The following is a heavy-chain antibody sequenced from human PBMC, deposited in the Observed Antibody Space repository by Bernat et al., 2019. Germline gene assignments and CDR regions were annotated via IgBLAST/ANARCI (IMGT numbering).Heavy chain of an antibody. CDR2: IWYDGSYK. D-gene: IGHD3-22*01. CDR1: GFTFSSYG. Sequence: QVQLVESGGGVVQPGRSLRLSCVASGFTFSSYGMHWVRQAPGKGLEWVATIWYDGSYKYYADSVKGRFTISRDNSKNTLYLQMNSLRAEDTDVYYYASSYYDSSAYFNWFDPWGHGTQVTVSS. J-gene: IGHJ5*02. CDR3: ASSYYDSSAYFNWFDP. V-gene: IGHV3-33*01.